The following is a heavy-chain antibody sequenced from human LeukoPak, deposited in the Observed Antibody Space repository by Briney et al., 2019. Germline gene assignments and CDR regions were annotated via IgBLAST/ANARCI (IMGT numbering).Heavy chain of an antibody. J-gene: IGHJ5*02. D-gene: IGHD6-13*01. CDR3: ARGAGSSWSAWFDP. CDR1: GFTVSSNY. CDR2: IYHSGST. V-gene: IGHV4-38-2*01. Sequence: GSLRLSCAASGFTVSSNYMSWTRQPPGKGLEWIGSIYHSGSTYYNPSLKSRVTISVDTSKNQFSLKLSSVTAADTAVYYCARGAGSSWSAWFDPWGQGTLVTVSS.